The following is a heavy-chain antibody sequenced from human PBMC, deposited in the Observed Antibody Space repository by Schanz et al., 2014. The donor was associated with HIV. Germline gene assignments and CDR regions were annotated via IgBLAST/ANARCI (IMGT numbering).Heavy chain of an antibody. J-gene: IGHJ6*02. CDR3: RGYRFYYGVDF. D-gene: IGHD5-18*01. CDR2: SRVKSDSYAT. Sequence: VQLVESGGGVVQPGRALRLSCAGSGFSFDTFGIHWVRQAPGKGLEWGARSRVKSDSYATEYAASVTGRFTISRDDSKNSVYLQMNSLNIEDTAVYYCRGYRFYYGVDFWGQGTTVTVS. CDR1: GFSFDTFG. V-gene: IGHV3-72*01.